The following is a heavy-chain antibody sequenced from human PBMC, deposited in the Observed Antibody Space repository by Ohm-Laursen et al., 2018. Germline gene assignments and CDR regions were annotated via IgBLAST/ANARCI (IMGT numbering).Heavy chain of an antibody. J-gene: IGHJ4*02. Sequence: SLRLSCAASGFTFSSYEMNWVRQGPGKGLEWVSYISSTGRTIYYADSVKGRFTISRDNAKNSLYLQMNSLRAEDTAVYYCARSSSASGWYDGGFDSWGQGTLVTVSS. D-gene: IGHD6-19*01. CDR1: GFTFSSYE. CDR2: ISSTGRTI. CDR3: ARSSSASGWYDGGFDS. V-gene: IGHV3-48*03.